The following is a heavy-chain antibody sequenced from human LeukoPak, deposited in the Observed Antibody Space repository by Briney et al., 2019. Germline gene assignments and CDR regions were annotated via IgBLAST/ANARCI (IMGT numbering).Heavy chain of an antibody. CDR3: ARSGPRGGYYYYYYYMDV. J-gene: IGHJ6*03. V-gene: IGHV4-34*01. Sequence: PSETLSLTCAVYGGSFSGYYWSWLRQPPGKGLEWIGEINHSGSTNYNPSLKSRVTISVDTSKNQFSLKLSSVTAADTAVYYCARSGPRGGYYYYYYYMDVWGKGTTVTVSS. CDR2: INHSGST. CDR1: GGSFSGYY.